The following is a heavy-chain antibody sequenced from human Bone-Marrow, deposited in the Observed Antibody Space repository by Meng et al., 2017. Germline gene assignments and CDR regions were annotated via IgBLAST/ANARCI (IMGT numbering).Heavy chain of an antibody. CDR3: ARDRRYGYCSSTSCYGMDV. J-gene: IGHJ6*02. Sequence: GESLKISCAASGFTFSDYYMSWIRQAPGKGLEWVSYISSSGSTIYYADSVKGRFTISRDNAKNSLYLQMNSLRAEDTAVYYCARDRRYGYCSSTSCYGMDVWGQGTTVTVSS. CDR2: ISSSGSTI. V-gene: IGHV3-11*04. D-gene: IGHD2-2*03. CDR1: GFTFSDYY.